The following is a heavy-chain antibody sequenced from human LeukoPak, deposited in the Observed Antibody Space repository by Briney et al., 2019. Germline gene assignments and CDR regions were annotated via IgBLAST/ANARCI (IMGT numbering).Heavy chain of an antibody. Sequence: GGSLRLSCAASGFTFSSYEMNWVRQAPGKGLEWVSYSSSSGSTKYYADSVKGRFTISRDNSKNTLYLQMNSLRAEDTAVYYCAKDRWVIRSQFDYWGQGTLVTVSS. V-gene: IGHV3-48*03. D-gene: IGHD2-21*01. CDR3: AKDRWVIRSQFDY. CDR2: SSSSGSTK. CDR1: GFTFSSYE. J-gene: IGHJ4*02.